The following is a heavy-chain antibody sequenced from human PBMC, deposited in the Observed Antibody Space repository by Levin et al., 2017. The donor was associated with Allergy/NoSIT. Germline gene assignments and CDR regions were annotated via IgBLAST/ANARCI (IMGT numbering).Heavy chain of an antibody. CDR1: GYYFSDYW. Sequence: NPGGSLRLSCKGSGYYFSDYWIGWVRQMPGKGLEWMGIIYPGDSDTRYSPSFQGQVTISADKSISTAYLQWSSLRASDTAMYYCVRSPSYGGDPRYFDFWGRGTLVTVSS. V-gene: IGHV5-51*01. CDR3: VRSPSYGGDPRYFDF. D-gene: IGHD2-21*01. J-gene: IGHJ2*01. CDR2: IYPGDSDT.